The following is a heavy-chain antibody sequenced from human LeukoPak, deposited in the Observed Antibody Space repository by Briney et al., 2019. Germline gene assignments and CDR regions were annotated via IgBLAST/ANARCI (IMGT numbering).Heavy chain of an antibody. CDR3: AKDAIAPYYDYVWGRDYIDY. V-gene: IGHV4-30-2*01. CDR2: IYHSGST. Sequence: SETLSLTCAVSGGSISSGGYSWSWIRQPPGKGLEWIGYIYHSGSTYYNPSLKSRVTISVDRSENQFSLKLSSVTAADTAVYYCAKDAIAPYYDYVWGRDYIDYWGQGTLVTVSS. J-gene: IGHJ4*02. D-gene: IGHD3-16*01. CDR1: GGSISSGGYS.